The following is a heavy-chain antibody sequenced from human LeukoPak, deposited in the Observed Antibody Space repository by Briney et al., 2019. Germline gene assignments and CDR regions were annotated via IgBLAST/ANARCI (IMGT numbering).Heavy chain of an antibody. CDR1: GGTFSTYA. CDR2: IIPIFGSA. V-gene: IGHV1-69*13. J-gene: IGHJ4*02. D-gene: IGHD2-21*02. Sequence: GASVKVSCKASGGTFSTYAINWVRQAPGQGLEWMGGIIPIFGSANYAQNFQGRVTITADESTSTAYMELSSLRSEDTAVYYCAFFSVVVTAGEIDYWGQGTLVTVSS. CDR3: AFFSVVVTAGEIDY.